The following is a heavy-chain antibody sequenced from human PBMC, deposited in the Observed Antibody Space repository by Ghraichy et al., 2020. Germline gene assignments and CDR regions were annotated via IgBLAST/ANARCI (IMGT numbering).Heavy chain of an antibody. D-gene: IGHD5-24*01. Sequence: LNISCAASGFTFSGYAMHWVRQTPGRGLEWVAVISYDGGQAFYADSVKGRFTISRDNSENTLFLQMNSLRVEDTAVYYCARDTGWAGYNSRFDYWGQGALVTVSS. CDR1: GFTFSGYA. CDR2: ISYDGGQA. J-gene: IGHJ4*02. V-gene: IGHV3-30*01. CDR3: ARDTGWAGYNSRFDY.